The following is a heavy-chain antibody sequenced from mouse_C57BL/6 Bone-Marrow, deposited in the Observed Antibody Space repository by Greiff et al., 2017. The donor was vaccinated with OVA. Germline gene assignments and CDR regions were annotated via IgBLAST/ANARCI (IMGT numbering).Heavy chain of an antibody. V-gene: IGHV5-4*01. J-gene: IGHJ3*01. CDR3: ARDRDDGYYVGWFAY. CDR1: GFTFSSYA. D-gene: IGHD2-3*01. Sequence: EVQGVESGGGLVKPGGSLKLSCAASGFTFSSYAMSWVRQPPEKRLEWVATISDGGSYTYYPDNVKGRFTISRDNAKNNLYLHMSHLKTEDTAMYYCARDRDDGYYVGWFAYWGQGTLVTVSA. CDR2: ISDGGSYT.